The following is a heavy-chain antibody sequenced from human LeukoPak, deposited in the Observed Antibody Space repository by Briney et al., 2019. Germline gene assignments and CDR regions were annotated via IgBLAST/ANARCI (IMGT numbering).Heavy chain of an antibody. J-gene: IGHJ5*02. CDR3: ARELSSGWYTTNWFDP. CDR1: GYTFTGYY. V-gene: IGHV1-2*02. Sequence: GASVKVSCKASGYTFTGYYMHWVRQAPGQGREWMGWINPNSGGTNYAQKFQGRVTMTRDTSISTAYMELSRLRSDDTAVYYCARELSSGWYTTNWFDPWGQGTLVTVSS. D-gene: IGHD6-19*01. CDR2: INPNSGGT.